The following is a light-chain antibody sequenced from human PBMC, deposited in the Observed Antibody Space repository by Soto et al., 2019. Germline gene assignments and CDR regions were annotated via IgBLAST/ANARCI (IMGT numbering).Light chain of an antibody. J-gene: IGKJ1*01. V-gene: IGKV1-16*01. Sequence: DIEMTQSPSSLSASVGDRVTITFRASQSISTFLNWYQQKGGKAPKLLIQGATGLQSGVPLRFSGSGSGTEFTLTISSLQPDDFATYYCQHYNSYSEAFGQGTKVDI. CDR2: GAT. CDR1: QSISTF. CDR3: QHYNSYSEA.